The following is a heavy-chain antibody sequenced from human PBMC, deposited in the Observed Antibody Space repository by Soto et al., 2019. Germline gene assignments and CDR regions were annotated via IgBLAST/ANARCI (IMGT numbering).Heavy chain of an antibody. V-gene: IGHV1-3*01. CDR3: ARVKIVGASDAFDI. D-gene: IGHD1-26*01. J-gene: IGHJ3*02. CDR2: INAGNGNT. CDR1: GYTFTSYA. Sequence: QVQLVQSGAEVKKPGASVKVSCKASGYTFTSYAMHWVRQAPGQRLEWMGWINAGNGNTKYSQKFQGRVTITRDTSVSTAYMELSSLRSEDTAVYYSARVKIVGASDAFDIWGQGTMVTVSS.